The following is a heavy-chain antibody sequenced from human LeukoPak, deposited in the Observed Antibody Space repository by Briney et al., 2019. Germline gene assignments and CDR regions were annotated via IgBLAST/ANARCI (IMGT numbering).Heavy chain of an antibody. D-gene: IGHD1-14*01. CDR3: ARRGNRNWFDP. CDR1: GVSISSSNYY. CDR2: IYYTGST. V-gene: IGHV4-39*01. J-gene: IGHJ5*02. Sequence: ASETLSLTCTVSGVSISSSNYYWGWIRQPPGKGLEWIGSIYYTGSTYYNPSLKSRVTISVDTSKNQFSLKLSSVTAADTAVYYCARRGNRNWFDPWGQGTLVTVSS.